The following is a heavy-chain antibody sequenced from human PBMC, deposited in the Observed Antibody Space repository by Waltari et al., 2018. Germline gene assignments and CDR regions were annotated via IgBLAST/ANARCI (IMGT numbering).Heavy chain of an antibody. Sequence: EVQLVESGGDLVQPGGSLRLSCAGSGFFFNSYSMNWVRQAPGKGLEWVSYISSSGSATYYADSVKGRFTVSRDNAKQSLYLQMNSLRDEDTAVYYCAKDLKEGSSWPRLGNWGQGALVTVSS. J-gene: IGHJ4*02. D-gene: IGHD6-13*01. CDR3: AKDLKEGSSWPRLGN. CDR2: ISSSGSAT. V-gene: IGHV3-48*02. CDR1: GFFFNSYS.